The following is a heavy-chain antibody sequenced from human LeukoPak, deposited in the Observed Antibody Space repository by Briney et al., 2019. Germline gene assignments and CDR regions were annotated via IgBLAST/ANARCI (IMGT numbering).Heavy chain of an antibody. J-gene: IGHJ4*02. Sequence: GASVKVSCKASGYTFTGYHIHWVRQAPGQGLEWMGWINPNSGGTNYAQKFQGRVTMTRDTSISTVYMELSRLTSDDTAVYYCARKGPYLDNWGQGTLVTVSS. V-gene: IGHV1-2*02. CDR2: INPNSGGT. CDR1: GYTFTGYH. CDR3: ARKGPYLDN.